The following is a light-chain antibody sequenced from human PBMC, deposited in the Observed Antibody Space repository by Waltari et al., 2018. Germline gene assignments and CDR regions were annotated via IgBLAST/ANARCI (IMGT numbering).Light chain of an antibody. V-gene: IGKV3-20*01. Sequence: IVLTPSPGPLSLPLGESFTLSCRASQSVSSNYLAWYQQKPGQAPRLLISGPSGRATGIPDRFSGSGSGTDFTLTISSLEPEGFAVYYCQQYADSWTFGQGTKVEIK. CDR3: QQYADSWT. CDR2: GPS. J-gene: IGKJ1*01. CDR1: QSVSSNY.